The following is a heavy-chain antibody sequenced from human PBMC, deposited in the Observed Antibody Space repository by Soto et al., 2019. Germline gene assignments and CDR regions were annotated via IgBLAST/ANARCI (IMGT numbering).Heavy chain of an antibody. V-gene: IGHV4-61*01. Sequence: QVQLQESGPGLVKPSETLSLTCTVSGGSVSSGSYYWSWIRQPPGKGLEWIGYIYYSGSTNYNPSLHSRVTISVDTSKNQFSLQLSAVTAADTAVYYCARWKDSSGYPALSPATATTYYFDYWGQGTLVTVSS. CDR3: ARWKDSSGYPALSPATATTYYFDY. CDR2: IYYSGST. CDR1: GGSVSSGSYY. D-gene: IGHD3-22*01. J-gene: IGHJ4*02.